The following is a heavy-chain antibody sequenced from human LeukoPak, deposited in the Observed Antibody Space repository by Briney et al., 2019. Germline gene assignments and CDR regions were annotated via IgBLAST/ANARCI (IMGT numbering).Heavy chain of an antibody. Sequence: SSETLPLTCTVSGGSISSYYWSWIRQPPGKGLEWIGYIYYSGSTNYNPSLKSRVTISVDTSKNQFSLKLSSVTAADTAVYYCARGSVWGSYRIIKYYFDYWGQGTLVTVSS. V-gene: IGHV4-59*01. D-gene: IGHD3-16*02. CDR1: GGSISSYY. J-gene: IGHJ4*02. CDR3: ARGSVWGSYRIIKYYFDY. CDR2: IYYSGST.